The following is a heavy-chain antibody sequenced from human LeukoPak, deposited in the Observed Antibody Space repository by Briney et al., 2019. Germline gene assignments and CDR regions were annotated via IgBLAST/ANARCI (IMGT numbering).Heavy chain of an antibody. CDR1: GFTFSSYA. CDR3: ARDGPQNYVWGSYRDDAFDI. J-gene: IGHJ3*02. D-gene: IGHD3-16*02. V-gene: IGHV3-30*04. Sequence: GGSLRLSCAASGFTFSSYAMHWVRQAPGKGLEWVAVISYDGSNKYYADSVKGRFTISRDNSKNTLYLQMNSLRAEDTAVYYCARDGPQNYVWGSYRDDAFDIWGQGTMVTVSS. CDR2: ISYDGSNK.